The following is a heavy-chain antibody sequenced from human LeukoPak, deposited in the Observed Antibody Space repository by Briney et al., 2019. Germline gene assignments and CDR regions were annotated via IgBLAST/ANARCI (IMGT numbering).Heavy chain of an antibody. CDR3: ARDQGYCSSTSCYPGYYYYYGMDV. J-gene: IGHJ6*02. D-gene: IGHD2-2*01. CDR2: ISPYNGNT. CDR1: GYTFTSYG. Sequence: ASVKVSCKASGYTFTSYGINWVRQAPGQGLEWMGWISPYNGNTNYAQKLQGRVTMTTDTSTSTACMELRSLRSDDTAVYYCARDQGYCSSTSCYPGYYYYYGMDVWGQGTTVTVSS. V-gene: IGHV1-18*04.